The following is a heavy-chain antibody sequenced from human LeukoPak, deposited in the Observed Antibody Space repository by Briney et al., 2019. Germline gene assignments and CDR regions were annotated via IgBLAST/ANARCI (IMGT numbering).Heavy chain of an antibody. CDR1: GYTFSDYG. J-gene: IGHJ5*02. D-gene: IGHD3-10*01. V-gene: IGHV1-18*01. CDR2: ISASDGTT. Sequence: ASVKVSCKASGYTFSDYGITWARQAPGQGLEWMGWISASDGTTNYAQKVQGRVTMTTDTYTSTAYMELRSLTSDDTAVYYCARGTRDYYGSGSYYSNWFDPWGQGTLVTVSS. CDR3: ARGTRDYYGSGSYYSNWFDP.